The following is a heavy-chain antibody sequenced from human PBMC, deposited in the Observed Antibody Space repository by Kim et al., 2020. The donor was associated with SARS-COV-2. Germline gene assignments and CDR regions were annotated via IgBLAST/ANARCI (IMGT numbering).Heavy chain of an antibody. D-gene: IGHD3-3*01. CDR2: ISGSGGST. J-gene: IGHJ6*03. CDR3: AKASITIFGVVISHYYYYYMDV. V-gene: IGHV3-23*01. Sequence: AISGSGGSTYYADSVKGRFTISRDNSKNTLYLQMNSLRADDTAVYYCAKASITIFGVVISHYYYYYMDVWGKGTTVTVSS.